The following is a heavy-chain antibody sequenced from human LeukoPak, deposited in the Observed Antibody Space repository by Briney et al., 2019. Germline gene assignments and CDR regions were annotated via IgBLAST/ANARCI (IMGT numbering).Heavy chain of an antibody. CDR2: IYHNGST. J-gene: IGHJ6*03. V-gene: IGHV4-30-2*01. D-gene: IGHD2-2*01. Sequence: SQTLSLTCTVSGVSISSDGYFWSWVRQPPGKGLEWIGYIYHNGSTYYNPSLKSRVTISVDTSKNQFSLKLSSVTAADTAVYYCARGLHRYCSSTSCYGDYYYMDVWGKGTTVTVSS. CDR1: GVSISSDGYF. CDR3: ARGLHRYCSSTSCYGDYYYMDV.